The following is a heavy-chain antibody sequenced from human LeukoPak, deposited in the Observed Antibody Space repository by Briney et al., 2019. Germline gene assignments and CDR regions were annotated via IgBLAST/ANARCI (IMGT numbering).Heavy chain of an antibody. J-gene: IGHJ4*02. CDR1: GGTFSSYA. CDR2: MNPNSGNT. Sequence: VASVKVSCKASGGTFSSYAISWVRQAPGQGLEWMGWMNPNSGNTGYAQKFQGRVTMTRNTSISTAYMELSRLRSDDTAVYYCARDSGERGSGSYLIAYWGQGTLVTVSS. CDR3: ARDSGERGSGSYLIAY. D-gene: IGHD3-10*01. V-gene: IGHV1-8*02.